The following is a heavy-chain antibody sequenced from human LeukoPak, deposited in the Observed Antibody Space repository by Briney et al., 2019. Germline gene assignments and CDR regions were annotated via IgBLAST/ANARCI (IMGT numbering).Heavy chain of an antibody. Sequence: SETLSLTCTVSGGSISSYYWSWIRQPPGKGLEWIGYIYYSGSTKYKPSLKSRVTISVDTSKNQFSLKLSSATAADTAVYYCARVLDLSKRGLDAFDIWGQGTMVTVSS. CDR3: ARVLDLSKRGLDAFDI. D-gene: IGHD3-16*01. V-gene: IGHV4-59*01. J-gene: IGHJ3*02. CDR2: IYYSGST. CDR1: GGSISSYY.